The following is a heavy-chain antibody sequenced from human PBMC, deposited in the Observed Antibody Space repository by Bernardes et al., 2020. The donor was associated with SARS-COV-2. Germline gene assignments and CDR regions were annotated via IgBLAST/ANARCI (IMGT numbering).Heavy chain of an antibody. Sequence: GGSLRLSCAASGFIFSSHWMHWVRQAPGKGLVWVSRINSDGTTTNCADSVKGRFTISKDNSKNTVFLQMNSLRREDAAMYYCARGRVQLSYWGQGTLVTASS. CDR3: ARGRVQLSY. D-gene: IGHD5-18*01. V-gene: IGHV3-74*01. J-gene: IGHJ4*02. CDR2: INSDGTTT. CDR1: GFIFSSHW.